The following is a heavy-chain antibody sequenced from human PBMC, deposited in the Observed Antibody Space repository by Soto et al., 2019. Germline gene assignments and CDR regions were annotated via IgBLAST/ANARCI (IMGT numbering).Heavy chain of an antibody. J-gene: IGHJ3*02. CDR1: GGSISSGDYY. CDR2: IYYSGST. CDR3: ARGRHAVTYYYDSSGYSYAFDI. V-gene: IGHV4-30-4*01. D-gene: IGHD3-22*01. Sequence: SETLSLTCTVSGGSISSGDYYWSWIRQPPGKGLEWIGYIYYSGSTYYNPSLKSRVTISVDTSKNQFSLKLSSVTAADTAVYYCARGRHAVTYYYDSSGYSYAFDIWGQGTMVTVS.